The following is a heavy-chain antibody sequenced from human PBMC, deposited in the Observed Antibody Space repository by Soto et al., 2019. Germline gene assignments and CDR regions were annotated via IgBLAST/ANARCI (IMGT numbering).Heavy chain of an antibody. CDR3: ASEEYNNQYFDY. CDR1: GFTFRNYA. J-gene: IGHJ4*02. CDR2: ISYDGSNK. D-gene: IGHD1-1*01. V-gene: IGHV3-30-3*01. Sequence: QVHLLESECGVVQPGKSPRLSCAASGFTFRNYAMPWVRKSPGKGLEWVAVISYDGSNKYYADSVKGRFTISRDNSKKTLYLQMDRLRAAETAVYYCASEEYNNQYFDYCGKITLVSVSS.